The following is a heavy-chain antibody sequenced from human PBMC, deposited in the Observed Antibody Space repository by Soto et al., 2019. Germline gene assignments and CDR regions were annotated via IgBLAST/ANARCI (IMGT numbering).Heavy chain of an antibody. V-gene: IGHV3-72*01. Sequence: GGSLRLSCAASGFTLSDHYMDWVRQAPGKGLEWVGRTRNKANGYTTEYAASVKGRFTISRDDSKNSLYLQMNSLITEDTAVYYCARSSGVTSVSVFDYWGQGTLVTVSS. CDR3: ARSSGVTSVSVFDY. CDR2: TRNKANGYTT. CDR1: GFTLSDHY. D-gene: IGHD4-4*01. J-gene: IGHJ4*02.